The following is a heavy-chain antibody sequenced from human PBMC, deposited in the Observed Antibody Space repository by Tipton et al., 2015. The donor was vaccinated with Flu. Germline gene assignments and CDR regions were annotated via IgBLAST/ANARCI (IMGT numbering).Heavy chain of an antibody. V-gene: IGHV4-34*01. CDR3: ARGLGVVVAVAFDI. CDR1: GGSLSGYY. J-gene: IGHJ3*02. CDR2: INHSGST. D-gene: IGHD2-15*01. Sequence: TLSLTCAVYGGSLSGYYWSWIRQPPGKGLEWIGEINHSGSTNYNSSLKSRVTISVDTSKNQFSLKLSSVTAADTAVYYCARGLGVVVAVAFDIWGPRDNDHRLF.